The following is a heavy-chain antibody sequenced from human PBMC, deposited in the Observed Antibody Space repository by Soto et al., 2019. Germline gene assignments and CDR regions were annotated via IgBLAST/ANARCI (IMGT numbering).Heavy chain of an antibody. CDR1: GGSISSSSYY. CDR3: ARHSSTGYPHSAVVDY. J-gene: IGHJ4*02. D-gene: IGHD3-9*01. CDR2: IYYSGST. Sequence: PSETLSLTCTVSGGSISSSSYYWGWIRQPPGKGLEWIGSIYYSGSTYYNPSLKSRVTISVDTSRNQFSLNLTSVTAADTAVYYCARHSSTGYPHSAVVDYWGQGTLVTVSP. V-gene: IGHV4-39*01.